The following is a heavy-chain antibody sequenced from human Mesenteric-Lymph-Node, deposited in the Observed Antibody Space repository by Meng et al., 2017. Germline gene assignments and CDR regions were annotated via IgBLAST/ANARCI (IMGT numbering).Heavy chain of an antibody. CDR3: AKDKTVVTPWYFDY. J-gene: IGHJ4*02. V-gene: IGHV3-23*01. D-gene: IGHD4-23*01. CDR1: GFTFSDSW. Sequence: GESLKISCAASGFTFSDSWMTWVRQAPGKGLEWVSAISGSGGSTYYADSVTGRFTISRDNSKNTLSLQMNSLRAEDTAVYYCAKDKTVVTPWYFDYWGQGTLVTVSS. CDR2: ISGSGGST.